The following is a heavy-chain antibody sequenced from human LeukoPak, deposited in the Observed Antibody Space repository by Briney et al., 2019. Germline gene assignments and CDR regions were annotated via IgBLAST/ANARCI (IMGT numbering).Heavy chain of an antibody. CDR2: IYYSGDT. CDR1: GVSISSSNSY. V-gene: IGHV4-39*01. CDR3: ARQTGSGLFILP. D-gene: IGHD3/OR15-3a*01. Sequence: SETLSLTCTVSGVSISSSNSYWGWIRQPPGKGLEWIGSIYYSGDTYYNASLKSQVSISIDTSKNQFSLRLTSVTAADTAVYYCARQTGSGLFILPGGQGTLVTVSS. J-gene: IGHJ4*02.